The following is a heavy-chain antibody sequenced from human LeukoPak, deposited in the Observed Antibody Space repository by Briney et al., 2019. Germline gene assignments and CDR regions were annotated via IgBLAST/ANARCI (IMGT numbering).Heavy chain of an antibody. D-gene: IGHD3-10*01. Sequence: ASVKVSCKASGFTFTAYHMHWVRQAPGQGLEWMGWINPNSGGTNYAQKFQGRVTMTRDTSISTAYMELSGLRSDDTAVYYCARSMVRGVISLAIGYWGQGTLVTVSS. CDR3: ARSMVRGVISLAIGY. V-gene: IGHV1-2*02. CDR2: INPNSGGT. J-gene: IGHJ4*02. CDR1: GFTFTAYH.